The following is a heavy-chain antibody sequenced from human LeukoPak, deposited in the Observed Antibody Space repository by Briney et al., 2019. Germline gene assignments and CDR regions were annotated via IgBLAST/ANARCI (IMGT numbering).Heavy chain of an antibody. CDR2: IYISGSA. Sequence: SETLSLTCTVSGGSISSYYWSWIRQPAGKGLEWIGRIYISGSANYNPSLKSRVTMSVDTSKNQFSLKLSSVTAADTAVYYCARASRFLRDYMDVWGKGTTVTVSS. D-gene: IGHD2-21*01. V-gene: IGHV4-4*07. CDR3: ARASRFLRDYMDV. J-gene: IGHJ6*03. CDR1: GGSISSYY.